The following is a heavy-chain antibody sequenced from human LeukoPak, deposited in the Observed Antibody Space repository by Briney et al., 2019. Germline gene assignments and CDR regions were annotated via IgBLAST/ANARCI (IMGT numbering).Heavy chain of an antibody. V-gene: IGHV3-7*01. CDR1: GFTFSSYW. Sequence: GGSLRLSCAASGFTFSSYWMSWVRQAPGKGLEWVANIKQDGSEKYYVDSVKGRFTISRDKAKNSLYLQMNSLRAEDTAVYYCAREYPTVVPAANFDYWGQGTLVTVSS. CDR3: AREYPTVVPAANFDY. CDR2: IKQDGSEK. D-gene: IGHD2-2*01. J-gene: IGHJ4*02.